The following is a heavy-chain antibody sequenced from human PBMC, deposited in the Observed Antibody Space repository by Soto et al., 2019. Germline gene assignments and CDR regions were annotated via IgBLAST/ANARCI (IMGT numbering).Heavy chain of an antibody. CDR2: ISDRGGST. CDR1: EFTLSNFA. D-gene: IGHD3-22*01. J-gene: IGHJ4*02. CDR3: ARDEYYYASSGYYRFDQ. Sequence: EVQVLESGGGLVQPGGSLRLSCAASEFTLSNFAMSWVRQAPGKGLEWVAVISDRGGSTDYAASVKGRFTISRDNSNNTVYLQMNNLRAEDTAVYYCARDEYYYASSGYYRFDQWGQGTLVTVSS. V-gene: IGHV3-23*01.